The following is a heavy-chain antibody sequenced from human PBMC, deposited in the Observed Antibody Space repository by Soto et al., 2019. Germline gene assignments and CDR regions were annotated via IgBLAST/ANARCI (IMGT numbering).Heavy chain of an antibody. J-gene: IGHJ4*02. Sequence: QVHLVQSGAEVKKPGASVKVSCKGSGYAFTTYGITWVRQAPGQGLEWMGWISAHNGNTTYAQKLQGRVTVTRDTSTSTPYMELRSLRSDDTAVYYCARGRYGDYWGQGALVTVS. D-gene: IGHD1-1*01. CDR3: ARGRYGDY. CDR2: ISAHNGNT. CDR1: GYAFTTYG. V-gene: IGHV1-18*01.